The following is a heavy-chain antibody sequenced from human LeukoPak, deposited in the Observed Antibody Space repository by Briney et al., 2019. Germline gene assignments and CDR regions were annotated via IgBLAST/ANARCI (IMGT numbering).Heavy chain of an antibody. D-gene: IGHD3-22*01. CDR3: AREYYDSSGYYPYDAFDI. V-gene: IGHV4-4*07. CDR2: IYTSGST. J-gene: IGHJ3*02. CDR1: GGSISSYY. Sequence: SETLYLTCTVSGGSISSYYWSWIRQPAGKGLEWIGRIYTSGSTNYNPSLKSRVTMSVDTSKNQFSLKLSSVTAADTAVYYCAREYYDSSGYYPYDAFDIWGQGTMVTVSS.